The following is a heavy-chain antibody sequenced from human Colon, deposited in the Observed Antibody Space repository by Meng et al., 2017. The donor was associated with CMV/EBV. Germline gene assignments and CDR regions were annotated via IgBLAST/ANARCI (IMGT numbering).Heavy chain of an antibody. J-gene: IGHJ6*02. CDR2: STWNSGRT. CDR3: AKDISPVGGTTGYHGMDV. CDR1: GFTFDDYA. D-gene: IGHD1-7*01. Sequence: SLKISCAASGFTFDDYAMHWVRQAPGKGLEWVSSSTWNSGRTGYVDSVEGRFTISRDNAKNSLYLQMNGLRAEDTALYYCAKDISPVGGTTGYHGMDVWGQGTTVTVSS. V-gene: IGHV3-9*01.